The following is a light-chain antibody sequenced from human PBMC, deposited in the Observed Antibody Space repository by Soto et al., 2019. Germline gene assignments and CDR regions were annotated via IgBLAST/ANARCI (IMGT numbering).Light chain of an antibody. CDR1: QTVSSN. Sequence: IVITQAPATLSVSPVERATLSCRASQTVSSNVAWYQQKPGQAHRLLIYGAYTRAAGIPARFSGSGSGTEFTLTISSLQSEDFAVYYCQQYNNWPLTFGGGTKVDIK. J-gene: IGKJ4*01. CDR2: GAY. V-gene: IGKV3-15*01. CDR3: QQYNNWPLT.